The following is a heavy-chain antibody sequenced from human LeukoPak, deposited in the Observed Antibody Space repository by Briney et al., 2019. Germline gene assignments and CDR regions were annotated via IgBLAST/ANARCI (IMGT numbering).Heavy chain of an antibody. CDR3: TRTLAARSFYFDY. CDR2: INQDGTER. CDR1: VFSFSTYW. Sequence: GGSLRLSCAASVFSFSTYWMSWVRQAPGKGLDWVANINQDGTERYLVDSVKGRFTISRDNGKNSVFLQMNSLRDEDTAVYYCTRTLAARSFYFDYWGRGTLVTVSS. V-gene: IGHV3-7*01. J-gene: IGHJ4*02. D-gene: IGHD3-10*01.